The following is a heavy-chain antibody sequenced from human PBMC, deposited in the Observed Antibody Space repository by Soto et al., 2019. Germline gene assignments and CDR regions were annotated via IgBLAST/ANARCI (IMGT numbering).Heavy chain of an antibody. D-gene: IGHD3-9*01. CDR1: GFTVSSNY. Sequence: EVQLVESGGGLVQPGGSLRLSCAASGFTVSSNYMSWVRQAPGKGLEWVSVIYSGGSTYYADSVKGRFTISRDNSKNTLYLKMNSLRAEDTAVYYCARAKGYFAWFLGAFDIWGQGTNGHRLF. CDR3: ARAKGYFAWFLGAFDI. V-gene: IGHV3-66*01. CDR2: IYSGGST. J-gene: IGHJ3*02.